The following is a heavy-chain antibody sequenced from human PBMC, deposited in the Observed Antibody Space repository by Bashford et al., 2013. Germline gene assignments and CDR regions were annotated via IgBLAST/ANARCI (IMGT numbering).Heavy chain of an antibody. Sequence: VRQAPGKGLEWVSTITGTAGSTYYADSVKDRFTISRDNSKNTLFLQMSSLRADDTAVYYCAKGAKWLRADYFDHWGQGTLVTVSS. V-gene: IGHV3-23*01. J-gene: IGHJ4*02. D-gene: IGHD5-12*01. CDR2: ITGTAGST. CDR3: AKGAKWLRADYFDH.